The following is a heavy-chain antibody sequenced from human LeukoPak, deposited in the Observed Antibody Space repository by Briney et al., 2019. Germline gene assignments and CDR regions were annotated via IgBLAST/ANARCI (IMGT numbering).Heavy chain of an antibody. D-gene: IGHD3-22*01. CDR1: GFTFSNYA. Sequence: PGGSLRLSCAASGFTFSNYALSWVRQAPGKGLEWVSTITASGGSTYYADAVKGRFTMSRDKAENTLYLQMNSLRVEDSAVYYCAKDLSDYYDSGGYYGNYYFDYWGQGTLVTVPS. V-gene: IGHV3-23*01. J-gene: IGHJ4*02. CDR3: AKDLSDYYDSGGYYGNYYFDY. CDR2: ITASGGST.